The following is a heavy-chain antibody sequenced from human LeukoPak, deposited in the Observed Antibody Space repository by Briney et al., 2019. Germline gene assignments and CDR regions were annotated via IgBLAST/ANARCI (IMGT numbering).Heavy chain of an antibody. CDR1: GFTFNNYA. D-gene: IGHD6-6*01. CDR2: ISGRGGNT. J-gene: IGHJ6*03. Sequence: SGGSLRLSCATSGFTFNNYAMSWVRQAPGKGLEWVSAISGRGGNTYYADSVKGRFTISRDNSKNTLYLQMSSLRAEDTALYHCARRGYSSSSYYYYYYMDVWGKGTTVTVSS. V-gene: IGHV3-23*01. CDR3: ARRGYSSSSYYYYYYMDV.